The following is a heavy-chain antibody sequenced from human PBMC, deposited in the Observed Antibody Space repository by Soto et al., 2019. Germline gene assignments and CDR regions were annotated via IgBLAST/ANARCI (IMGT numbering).Heavy chain of an antibody. D-gene: IGHD3-22*01. Sequence: SETLSLTCTVSGCSISSGDYYWSWIRQPPGKGLEWIGYIYYSGSTYYNPSLKSRVTISVDTSKNQFSLKLSSVTAADTAVYYCARHRDNLVDSSGYPIPYFDYWGQGTLVTVSS. CDR2: IYYSGST. J-gene: IGHJ4*02. CDR3: ARHRDNLVDSSGYPIPYFDY. CDR1: GCSISSGDYY. V-gene: IGHV4-39*01.